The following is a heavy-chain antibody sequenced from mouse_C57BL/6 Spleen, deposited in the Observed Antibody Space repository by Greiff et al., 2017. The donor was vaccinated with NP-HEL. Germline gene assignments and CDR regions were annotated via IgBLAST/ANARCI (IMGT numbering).Heavy chain of an antibody. D-gene: IGHD1-1*01. Sequence: DVMLVESGGGLVKPGGSLKLSCAASGFTFSSYAMSWVRQTPEKRLEWVATISDGGSYTYYPDNVKGRFTISRDNAKNNLYLQMSHLKSEDTAMYYCARDQWGAYYYGSSPWFAYWGQGTLVTVSA. V-gene: IGHV5-4*01. J-gene: IGHJ3*01. CDR2: ISDGGSYT. CDR1: GFTFSSYA. CDR3: ARDQWGAYYYGSSPWFAY.